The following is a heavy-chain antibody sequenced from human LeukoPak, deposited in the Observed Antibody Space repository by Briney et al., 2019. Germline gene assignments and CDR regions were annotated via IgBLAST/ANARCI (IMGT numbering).Heavy chain of an antibody. CDR2: INHSGST. CDR3: VSGQELLPFDY. J-gene: IGHJ4*02. V-gene: IGHV4-34*01. D-gene: IGHD1-7*01. Sequence: SETLSLTCAVYGGSFSNYYWSWIRQPPGKGLEWIGEINHSGSTNYNPSLKSRVTISVDTSKNQFSLKLSSVTAADTAVYYCVSGQELLPFDYWGQGTLVTVSS. CDR1: GGSFSNYY.